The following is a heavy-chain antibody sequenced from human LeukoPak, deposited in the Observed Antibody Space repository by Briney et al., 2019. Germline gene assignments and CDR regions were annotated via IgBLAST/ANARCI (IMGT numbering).Heavy chain of an antibody. CDR3: ARGSYSGTWYFDY. V-gene: IGHV4-59*01. CDR2: IYYSGST. J-gene: IGHJ4*02. Sequence: SETLSLTCTVSGGSISSYYWSWIRQPPGKGLEWIGYIYYSGSTSYKPSLKSRVTVSIDTSKNQFSLNLTSMTPADTAVYYCARGSYSGTWYFDYWGQGTLITVSS. D-gene: IGHD1-26*01. CDR1: GGSISSYY.